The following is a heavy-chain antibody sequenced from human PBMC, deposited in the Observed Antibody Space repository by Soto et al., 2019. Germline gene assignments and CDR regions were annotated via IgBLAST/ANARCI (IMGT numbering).Heavy chain of an antibody. CDR1: GFTFSDYY. CDR2: ISSSGTTI. Sequence: QVQLVESGGGLVKPGGSLRLSCVASGFTFSDYYMSWIRQAPGKGLEWLSYISSSGTTIYYADSVKGRFTISRDNAKNSLYLQVNSLRAEDTAVYYCATGYRSGLYLLDYWGQGTLVTVSS. CDR3: ATGYRSGLYLLDY. J-gene: IGHJ4*02. V-gene: IGHV3-11*01. D-gene: IGHD6-19*01.